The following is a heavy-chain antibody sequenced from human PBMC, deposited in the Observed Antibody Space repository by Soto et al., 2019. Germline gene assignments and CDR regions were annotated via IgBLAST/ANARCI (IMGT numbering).Heavy chain of an antibody. J-gene: IGHJ3*02. V-gene: IGHV4-4*02. Sequence: QVQLQESGPGLVKPSGTLSLTCAVSGGSVNTGYWWSWVRQPPGKGLEWIGEVHHSGTTNYIQSLTSRLTMSVDKSGNQVSLELTSVAAADTAVYYCATSHTYYYDSSGYYYVWGAFDIWGQGTMVTVSS. CDR2: VHHSGTT. CDR3: ATSHTYYYDSSGYYYVWGAFDI. D-gene: IGHD3-22*01. CDR1: GGSVNTGYW.